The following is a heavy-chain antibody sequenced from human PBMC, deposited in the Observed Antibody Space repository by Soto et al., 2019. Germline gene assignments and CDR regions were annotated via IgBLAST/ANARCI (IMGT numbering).Heavy chain of an antibody. CDR1: VGSVSIGTYS. CDR2: IYYSGST. Sequence: SEHLCVSCTFSVGSVSIGTYSWSWIRQPPGKGLEWIGYIYYSGSTNYNPSLKSRVTISVDTSKNQFSLKLSSVTAADTAVYYCARTGANWNPKRYYFDYWGQGTMVTVSS. J-gene: IGHJ4*02. CDR3: ARTGANWNPKRYYFDY. V-gene: IGHV4-61*01. D-gene: IGHD1-1*01.